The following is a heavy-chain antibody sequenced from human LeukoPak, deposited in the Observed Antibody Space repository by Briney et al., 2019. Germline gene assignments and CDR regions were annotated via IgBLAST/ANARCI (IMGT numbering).Heavy chain of an antibody. V-gene: IGHV3-30*02. CDR1: GFTFSSYG. Sequence: GGSLRLSCAASGFTFSSYGMHWVRQAPGKGLEWVAFIRYDGSNKYYADSVKGRFTISRDISKNAVYLQMNSLRAEETAVYYCARDSYDDANFDSWGQGTLVTVSS. CDR3: ARDSYDDANFDS. J-gene: IGHJ4*02. CDR2: IRYDGSNK. D-gene: IGHD3-3*01.